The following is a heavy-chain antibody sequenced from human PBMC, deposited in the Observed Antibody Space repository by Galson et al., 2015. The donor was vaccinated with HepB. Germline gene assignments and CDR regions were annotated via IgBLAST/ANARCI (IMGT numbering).Heavy chain of an antibody. J-gene: IGHJ4*02. CDR3: ARDSDYYGSGSYYYYY. Sequence: LRLSCAASGFTVSSNYMSWVRQAPGKGLEWVSVIYSGGSKYYADSVKGRFTISRDNSKNTLYLQMNSLRAEDTAVYYCARDSDYYGSGSYYYYYWGQGTLVTVSS. V-gene: IGHV3-53*05. D-gene: IGHD3-10*01. CDR2: IYSGGSK. CDR1: GFTVSSNY.